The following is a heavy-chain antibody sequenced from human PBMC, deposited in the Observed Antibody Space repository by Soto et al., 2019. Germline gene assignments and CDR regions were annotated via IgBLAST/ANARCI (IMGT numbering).Heavy chain of an antibody. CDR2: VFFMGNT. CDR1: GGSVTSGSSY. J-gene: IGHJ4*02. V-gene: IGHV4-39*01. CDR3: VRLTSRIAAASHGRSNHLDT. D-gene: IGHD6-25*01. Sequence: KASETLSLTCSVSGGSVTSGSSYWGWVRQAPGKGLEWIGDVFFMGNTWYNADLKARLTISVDTSNDQFSLRLSSATAADTAFYFCVRLTSRIAAASHGRSNHLDTWGPGTLVTVSS.